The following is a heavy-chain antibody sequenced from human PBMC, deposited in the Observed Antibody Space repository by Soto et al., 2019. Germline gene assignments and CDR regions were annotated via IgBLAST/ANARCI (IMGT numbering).Heavy chain of an antibody. J-gene: IGHJ6*02. CDR2: IYHSGST. Sequence: SETLSLTCAVSGGSISSSNWWSWVRQPPGKGLEWIGEIYHSGSTNYNPSLKSRVTISVDKSKNQFSLKLSSVTAADTAVYYCATWDYYYYYGMDVWGQGTTVTV. CDR1: GGSISSSNW. CDR3: ATWDYYYYYGMDV. V-gene: IGHV4-4*02.